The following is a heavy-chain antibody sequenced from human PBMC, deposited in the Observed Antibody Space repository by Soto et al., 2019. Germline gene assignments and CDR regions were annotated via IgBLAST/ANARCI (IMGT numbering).Heavy chain of an antibody. CDR2: ISAYNGNT. Sequence: GASVKASCKASGDTFTSYGISWVRQAPGQGLEWMGWISAYNGNTNYAQKLQGRVTMTTDTSTSTAYMELRSLRSDDTAVYYCARDPGIAVAGNAFDIWGQGTMVTVSS. V-gene: IGHV1-18*01. J-gene: IGHJ3*02. CDR3: ARDPGIAVAGNAFDI. D-gene: IGHD6-19*01. CDR1: GDTFTSYG.